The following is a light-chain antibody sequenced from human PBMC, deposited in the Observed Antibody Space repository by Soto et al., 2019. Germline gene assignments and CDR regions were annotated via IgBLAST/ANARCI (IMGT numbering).Light chain of an antibody. Sequence: EIVLTQSPGTLSLSPGERATLSCRASQSVSSNFLAWYQHKPGQAPRLLIYGASSRATGIPDRFSGSGSGTDFTLTISRLEPEDFAVFYCQQYGDSLLTFGPGTKVDIK. CDR1: QSVSSNF. J-gene: IGKJ3*01. CDR2: GAS. CDR3: QQYGDSLLT. V-gene: IGKV3-20*01.